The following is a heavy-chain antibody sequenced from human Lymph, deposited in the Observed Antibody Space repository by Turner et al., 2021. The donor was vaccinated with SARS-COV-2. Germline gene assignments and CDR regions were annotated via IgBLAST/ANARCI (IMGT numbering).Heavy chain of an antibody. Sequence: EVQLVESGGGVVQPGVSLRLSCAASGFTFDDYAMHWVRQGPGKGLEWGALISGDGGSTYYAESVKGRFTISRDDSKNSLYLQINSLRTEDTALYYCAKEGLSGRRLQFVPYFAYWGQGTLVSVSS. V-gene: IGHV3-43*02. CDR2: ISGDGGST. CDR3: AKEGLSGRRLQFVPYFAY. CDR1: GFTFDDYA. J-gene: IGHJ4*02. D-gene: IGHD5-12*01.